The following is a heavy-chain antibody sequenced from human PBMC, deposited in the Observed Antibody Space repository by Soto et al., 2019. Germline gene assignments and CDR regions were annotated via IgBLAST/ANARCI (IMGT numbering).Heavy chain of an antibody. D-gene: IGHD3-10*01. V-gene: IGHV1-69*06. Sequence: QVQLEQSGAEVKKPGSSVNVSCKASGGTLSDHGVAWLRQAPGQGLEWMGGTIPVFNTAKYAQKFQGRVTFTADKFSNIAYMELSSLRSEDTAFYFCARGVYGSGNYYTGPSAFDIWGQGTMVIVSS. CDR2: TIPVFNTA. CDR3: ARGVYGSGNYYTGPSAFDI. CDR1: GGTLSDHG. J-gene: IGHJ3*02.